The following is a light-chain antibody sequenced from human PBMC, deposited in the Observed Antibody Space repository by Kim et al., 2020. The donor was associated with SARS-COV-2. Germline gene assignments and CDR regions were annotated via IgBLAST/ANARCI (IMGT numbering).Light chain of an antibody. CDR3: HQNSVTAWT. J-gene: IGKJ1*01. CDR1: QTIDRD. CDR2: AAS. Sequence: DIMMTQSPSSLSASVGDRVTITCRSSQTIDRDLHWYQQKQGKEPSLLIYAASTLHSWVPSRVSGSGSGTEFTLTIAGLQPEDVESYYYHQNSVTAWTFGQGTRVDIK. V-gene: IGKV1-39*01.